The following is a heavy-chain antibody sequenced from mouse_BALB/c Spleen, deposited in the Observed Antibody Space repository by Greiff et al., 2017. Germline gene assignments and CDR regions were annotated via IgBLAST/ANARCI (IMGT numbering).Heavy chain of an antibody. V-gene: IGHV1-5*01. CDR2: IYPGNSDT. D-gene: IGHD1-2*01. J-gene: IGHJ4*01. CDR3: TRDITTATGYYAMDY. Sequence: VQLQQSGTVLARPGASVKMSCKASGYSFTSYWMHWVKQRPGQGLEWIGAIYPGNSDTSYNQKFKGKAKLTAVTSASTAYMELSSLTNEDSAVYYCTRDITTATGYYAMDYWGQGTSVTVSS. CDR1: GYSFTSYW.